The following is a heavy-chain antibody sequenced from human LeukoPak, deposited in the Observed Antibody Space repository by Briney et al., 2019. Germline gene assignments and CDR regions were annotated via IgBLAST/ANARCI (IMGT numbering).Heavy chain of an antibody. CDR3: AKNTPLGYCSGPTCYSRPLLTFDC. J-gene: IGHJ4*02. CDR1: GFTFSSYA. CDR2: ISGSGGST. V-gene: IGHV3-23*01. Sequence: PGGSLRLSCAASGFTFSSYAMSWVRQAPGKGLEWVSAISGSGGSTYYADSVKGRFTISRDNSKNTLYLQMNSLRAEDTAVYYCAKNTPLGYCSGPTCYSRPLLTFDCWGQGTLVAVSS. D-gene: IGHD2-2*01.